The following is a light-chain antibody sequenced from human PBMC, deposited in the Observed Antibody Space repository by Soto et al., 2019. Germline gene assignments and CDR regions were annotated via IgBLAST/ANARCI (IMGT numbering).Light chain of an antibody. CDR1: QSISSSY. J-gene: IGKJ4*01. V-gene: IGKV3-20*01. CDR2: GIS. CDR3: QQYGSSLLT. Sequence: EIVLTQSPGTLSLSPGERATLSCRASQSISSSYLAWYQQKPGQAPRLLIYGISSRATGIPYRFSGSGSGTDFTLTISRLEPEDFAVYYCQQYGSSLLTFGGGTKVEI.